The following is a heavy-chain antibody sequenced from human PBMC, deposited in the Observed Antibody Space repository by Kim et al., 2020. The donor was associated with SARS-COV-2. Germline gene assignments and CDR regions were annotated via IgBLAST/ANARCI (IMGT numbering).Heavy chain of an antibody. CDR3: AKDRVGSDWPVVDS. Sequence: GGSLRLSCAASGFTLGNNVMSWVRQAPGRGLEWVSSIRTRASAETTYYADSVNGRFTVSRDISKNTLYLELNSLRADDTALYYCAKDRVGSDWPVVDSWG. J-gene: IGHJ5*01. CDR2: IRTRASAETT. CDR1: GFTLGNNV. V-gene: IGHV3-23*01. D-gene: IGHD2-21*02.